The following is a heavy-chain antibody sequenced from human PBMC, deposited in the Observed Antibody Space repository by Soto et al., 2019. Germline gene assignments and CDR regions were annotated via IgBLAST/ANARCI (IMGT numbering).Heavy chain of an antibody. CDR3: ARAGWYLENYFDY. CDR2: IWYDGSHE. D-gene: IGHD6-19*01. Sequence: QVQLVESGGGVVQPGTSLRLSCSASGFTFSNSGMHWVRQAPGKGLEWAAAIWYDGSHEYYADSVKGRFTISRDNSNNTLYLEMNSLRAEDTAVYYCARAGWYLENYFDYWGPGTQVTVSS. J-gene: IGHJ4*02. V-gene: IGHV3-33*01. CDR1: GFTFSNSG.